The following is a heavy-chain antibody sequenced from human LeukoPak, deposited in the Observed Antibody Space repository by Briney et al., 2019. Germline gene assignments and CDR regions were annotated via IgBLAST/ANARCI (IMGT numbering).Heavy chain of an antibody. CDR1: GFTFSSYA. J-gene: IGHJ4*02. D-gene: IGHD6-13*01. V-gene: IGHV3-30-3*01. CDR2: ISYDGSNK. Sequence: GSLRLSCAASGFTFSSYAMHWVRQAPGKGLEWVAVISYDGSNKYYADSVKGRFTISRDNSKNTPYLQMNSLRAEDTAVYYCARDRVGLGAAAAWGGYFDYWGQGTLVTVSS. CDR3: ARDRVGLGAAAAWGGYFDY.